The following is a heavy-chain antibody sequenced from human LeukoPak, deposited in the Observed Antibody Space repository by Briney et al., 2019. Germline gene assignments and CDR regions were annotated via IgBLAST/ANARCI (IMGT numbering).Heavy chain of an antibody. Sequence: SETLSLSCTVSGYSISSGYYWGWIRQPPGKGLEWIGSIYHSGSTYYNPSLKSRVTISVDTSKNQFSLKLSSVTAADTAVYYCARVQDYYYYMDVWGKGTTVTVSS. V-gene: IGHV4-38-2*02. J-gene: IGHJ6*03. CDR3: ARVQDYYYYMDV. CDR2: IYHSGST. CDR1: GYSISSGYY.